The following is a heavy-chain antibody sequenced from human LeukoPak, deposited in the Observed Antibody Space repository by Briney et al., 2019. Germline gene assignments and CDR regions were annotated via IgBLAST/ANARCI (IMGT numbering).Heavy chain of an antibody. Sequence: ASVKVSCKASGYTFTSYGISWVRQAPGQGLEWMGWISAYNGNTNYAQKLQGRVTMTTDTSTSTAYMELRSLRSDDTAVYYCARVDAPGTTSPAFDIWGQGTMVTVSS. J-gene: IGHJ3*02. V-gene: IGHV1-18*01. CDR1: GYTFTSYG. CDR2: ISAYNGNT. CDR3: ARVDAPGTTSPAFDI. D-gene: IGHD1-1*01.